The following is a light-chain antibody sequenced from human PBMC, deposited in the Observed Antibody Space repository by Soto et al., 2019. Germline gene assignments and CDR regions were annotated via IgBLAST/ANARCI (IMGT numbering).Light chain of an antibody. V-gene: IGLV2-14*01. CDR3: SSYSTTSSPHVL. CDR2: EVT. CDR1: SSDVGGYRY. Sequence: QSALTQPASVSGSPGQSITISCTGTSSDVGGYRYVSWYQHHPGKAPKLMIYEVTYRPSGVSARFSGSKSGNTASLTISGLQAEDEADYYCSSYSTTSSPHVLFGGGTKLTVL. J-gene: IGLJ2*01.